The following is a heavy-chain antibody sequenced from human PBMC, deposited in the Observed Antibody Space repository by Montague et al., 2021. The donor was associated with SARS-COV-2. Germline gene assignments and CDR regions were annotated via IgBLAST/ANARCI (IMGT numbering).Heavy chain of an antibody. CDR3: ARDFRLQLWQTNYYFGL. CDR1: GGSISGYY. V-gene: IGHV4-59*01. D-gene: IGHD5-18*01. J-gene: IGHJ2*01. CDR2: IYDTGNT. Sequence: SETLSLTCTVSGGSISGYYWSCIRQPPGKGPEWIGNIYDTGNTNYNPSLKSRVTISEDTSKNQFSLRLTSVTAADTAVYYCARDFRLQLWQTNYYFGLWGRGTLVSVSS.